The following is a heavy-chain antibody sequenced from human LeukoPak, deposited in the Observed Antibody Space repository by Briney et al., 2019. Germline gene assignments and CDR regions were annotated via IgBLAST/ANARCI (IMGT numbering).Heavy chain of an antibody. V-gene: IGHV3-21*01. Sequence: GGSLRLSCAASGFTFSSYSMNWVRQAPGKGLEWVSSISSSGSYIYYADSVKGRFTISRDNAKNSLYLQMNSLRAEDTAVCYCARSESYYYYMDVWGKGTTVTVSS. CDR2: ISSSGSYI. J-gene: IGHJ6*03. CDR3: ARSESYYYYMDV. CDR1: GFTFSSYS.